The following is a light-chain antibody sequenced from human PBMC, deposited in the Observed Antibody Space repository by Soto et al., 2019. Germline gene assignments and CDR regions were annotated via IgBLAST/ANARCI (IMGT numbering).Light chain of an antibody. CDR1: QSVSSY. Sequence: EIVLTQSPATLSLSPGERATLSCRASQSVSSYLAWYQQKPCQAPRLLIYDASTRATGIPARFSGSGSGTDFTLTISSLEPEDFAVYYGQQRSDWPPLTFGGGTKVEMK. V-gene: IGKV3-11*01. J-gene: IGKJ4*01. CDR2: DAS. CDR3: QQRSDWPPLT.